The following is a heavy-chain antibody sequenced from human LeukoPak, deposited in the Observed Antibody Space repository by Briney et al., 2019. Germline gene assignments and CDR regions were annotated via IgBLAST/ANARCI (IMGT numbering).Heavy chain of an antibody. CDR1: GGSISSSSYY. J-gene: IGHJ4*02. CDR2: IYYSGST. D-gene: IGHD1-26*01. V-gene: IGHV4-39*07. Sequence: SETLSLTCTVSGGSISSSSYYWGWIRQPPGKGLEWIGSIYYSGSTYYNPSLKSRVTISVDTSKNQFSLKLSSVTAADTAVYYCARDNIVGATPLDYWGQGTLVTVSS. CDR3: ARDNIVGATPLDY.